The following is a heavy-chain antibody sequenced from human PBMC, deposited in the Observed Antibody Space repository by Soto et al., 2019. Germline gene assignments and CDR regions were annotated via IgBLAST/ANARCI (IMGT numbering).Heavy chain of an antibody. CDR2: ISYVGST. CDR3: ARHRRETGTYAQPLDY. V-gene: IGHV4-39*01. CDR1: GGSFSSTSYY. Sequence: SGTRALTCTVSGGSFSSTSYYWGWIRQPPGKALEWIGSISYVGSTYHHPSLRSRVTRSVDTATSQFALDLTSVTAADTAVYYGARHRRETGTYAQPLDYWGQGTLVTRSS. J-gene: IGHJ4*02. D-gene: IGHD1-1*01.